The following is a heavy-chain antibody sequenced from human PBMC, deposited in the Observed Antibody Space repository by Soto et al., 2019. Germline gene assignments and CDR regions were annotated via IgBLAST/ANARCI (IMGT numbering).Heavy chain of an antibody. CDR3: ARDLIAGYGDTTRTYYYYYYGMDV. Sequence: EVQLVESGGGLVQPGGSLRLSCAASGFTFSSYEMNWVRQAPGKGLEWFSYISSSGSTIYYADSVKGRFTISRDNAKNSLYLQMNSLRAEDTAVYYCARDLIAGYGDTTRTYYYYYYGMDVWGQGTTVTVSS. D-gene: IGHD4-17*01. V-gene: IGHV3-48*03. CDR2: ISSSGSTI. CDR1: GFTFSSYE. J-gene: IGHJ6*02.